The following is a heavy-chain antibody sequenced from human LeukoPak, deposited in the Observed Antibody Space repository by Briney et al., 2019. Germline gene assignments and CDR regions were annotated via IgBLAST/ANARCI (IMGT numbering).Heavy chain of an antibody. CDR2: ISYSGST. CDR1: GGSISPYY. Sequence: PSETLSLTCTVSGGSISPYYWGWIRQPPGKGLEWIGSISYSGSTYNNPSLKSRVTISVDTSKNQFSLKLSSVTAPDTAVYYCARRVYSGSYNWYFDLWGRGTLVTVSS. V-gene: IGHV4-39*01. CDR3: ARRVYSGSYNWYFDL. J-gene: IGHJ2*01. D-gene: IGHD1-26*01.